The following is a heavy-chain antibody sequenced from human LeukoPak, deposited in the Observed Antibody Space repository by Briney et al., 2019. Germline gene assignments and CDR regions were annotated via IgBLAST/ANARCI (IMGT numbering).Heavy chain of an antibody. J-gene: IGHJ3*02. CDR2: INPNSGGT. V-gene: IGHV1-2*02. Sequence: ASVKVSCKASGYTFTGYYMHWVRQAPGQGLEWMGWINPNSGGTNYAQKFQGRVTMTRDTSISTAYMELSRLRSDDTAVYYCARPINNWNDAFDIWGQGTMVTVSS. D-gene: IGHD1-1*01. CDR1: GYTFTGYY. CDR3: ARPINNWNDAFDI.